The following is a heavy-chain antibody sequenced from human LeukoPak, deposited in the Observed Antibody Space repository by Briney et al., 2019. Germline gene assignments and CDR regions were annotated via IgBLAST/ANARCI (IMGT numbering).Heavy chain of an antibody. CDR1: LYTLTGCY. J-gene: IGHJ6*03. Sequence: AAVKVSCMASLYTLTGCYMHCVRPAPRRGVECMGWINPNRGGINYAQKFQGRVTMTRDTSISTAYMELSRMRSDDTAVYCCARAYCSSTSCYSYYYYMDVWGKGATVTVSS. D-gene: IGHD2-2*02. V-gene: IGHV1-2*02. CDR2: INPNRGGI. CDR3: ARAYCSSTSCYSYYYYMDV.